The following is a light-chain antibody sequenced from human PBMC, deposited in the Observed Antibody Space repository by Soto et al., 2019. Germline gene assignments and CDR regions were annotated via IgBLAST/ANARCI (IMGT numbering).Light chain of an antibody. CDR1: SSDVGGYNS. CDR3: SSCTTSSTLLYV. CDR2: EVS. V-gene: IGLV2-14*01. J-gene: IGLJ1*01. Sequence: QSALTQPASVSGSPGQSITISCTGTSSDVGGYNSVSWYQQHPGKAPKLMIYEVSNRPSGVSNRFSGSKSGNTASLTISGLQAQDEADYYCSSCTTSSTLLYVFGTGTKLTVL.